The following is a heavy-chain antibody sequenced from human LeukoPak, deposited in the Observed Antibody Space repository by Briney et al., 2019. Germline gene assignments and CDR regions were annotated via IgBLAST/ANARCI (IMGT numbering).Heavy chain of an antibody. Sequence: PGGSLRLSCAASGFTFSSYFMSWVRQAPGKGLEWVSTIDVSGGSTYYADSVKGRFTISRDNSKNTLYLQMNSLRAEDTAVYYCAGVSSSWYYIEYYFDYWGQGTLVTVSS. D-gene: IGHD6-13*01. CDR2: IDVSGGST. J-gene: IGHJ4*02. V-gene: IGHV3-23*01. CDR3: AGVSSSWYYIEYYFDY. CDR1: GFTFSSYF.